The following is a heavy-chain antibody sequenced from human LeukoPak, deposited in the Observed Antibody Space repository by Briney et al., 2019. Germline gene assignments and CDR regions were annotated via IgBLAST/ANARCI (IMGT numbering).Heavy chain of an antibody. V-gene: IGHV4-4*02. Sequence: SETLSLTCAVSGGSISSSNWWSWVRQPPGKGLEWIGEIYHSGSTNYNPSLKSRVTISVDKSKNQFSLKLSSVTAADTAVYYCARVRYYDFWSGYTPKGMDVWGQGTKVTVSS. CDR2: IYHSGST. CDR1: GGSISSSNW. D-gene: IGHD3-3*01. J-gene: IGHJ6*01. CDR3: ARVRYYDFWSGYTPKGMDV.